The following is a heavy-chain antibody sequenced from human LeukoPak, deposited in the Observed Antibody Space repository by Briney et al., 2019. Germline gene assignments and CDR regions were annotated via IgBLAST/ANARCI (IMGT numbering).Heavy chain of an antibody. J-gene: IGHJ4*02. D-gene: IGHD2-15*01. V-gene: IGHV1-2*02. CDR3: ARVGTSEYCSRGSCYSDC. CDR2: INPNSGGT. CDR1: GYTFTDYY. Sequence: ASVKVSCKTSGYTFTDYYIHCVRQAPGQGLEWMGWINPNSGGTNYAQNFQGRVTMTRDTSITTAYMELSRLRSNDTAVYYCARVGTSEYCSRGSCYSDCWGQGSLVTVSS.